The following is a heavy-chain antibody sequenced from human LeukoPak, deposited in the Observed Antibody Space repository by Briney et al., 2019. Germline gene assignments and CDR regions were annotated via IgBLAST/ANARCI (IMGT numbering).Heavy chain of an antibody. CDR3: ARGRVSSGWYCDY. CDR1: GFTFSNYI. CDR2: ISSNGGST. V-gene: IGHV3-64*01. J-gene: IGHJ4*02. D-gene: IGHD6-19*01. Sequence: GGPLRLSCAASGFTFSNYIMHWVRQAPGKGLEYASAISSNGGSTYYAKSVKGRFTISRDNSKNTLYLQMGSLRAEDMAVYYCARGRVSSGWYCDYWGQGSLVTISS.